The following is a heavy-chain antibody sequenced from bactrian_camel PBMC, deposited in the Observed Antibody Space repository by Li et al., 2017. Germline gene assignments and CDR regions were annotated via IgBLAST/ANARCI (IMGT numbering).Heavy chain of an antibody. Sequence: HVQLVESGGGSVLAGEALRLSCTTSGFSFDDSEMGWYRQAPGGDCELVSTLAGDGYEYYDGSVKGRFAISRDSGKNTVHLQLNSLQTEDMAMYYCAAGRWACYSGQAITPVDYNYWGQGTQVTVS. J-gene: IGHJ4*01. CDR1: GFSFDDSE. CDR2: LAGDGYE. D-gene: IGHD2*01. CDR3: AAGRWACYSGQAITPVDYNY. V-gene: IGHV3S60*01.